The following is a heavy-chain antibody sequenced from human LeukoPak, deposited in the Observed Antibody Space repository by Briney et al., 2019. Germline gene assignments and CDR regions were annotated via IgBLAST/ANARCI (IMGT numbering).Heavy chain of an antibody. Sequence: PGGSLRLSCAASGFTFSSIAMTWVRQAPGKGLEWVSTIRSNGETTYNADSVKGRFTISRGNSKKTLYLQLNSLRVEDTAIYYCAKGQELDDGVFDSWGQGTLVTVSS. V-gene: IGHV3-23*01. D-gene: IGHD1-1*01. J-gene: IGHJ4*02. CDR2: IRSNGETT. CDR1: GFTFSSIA. CDR3: AKGQELDDGVFDS.